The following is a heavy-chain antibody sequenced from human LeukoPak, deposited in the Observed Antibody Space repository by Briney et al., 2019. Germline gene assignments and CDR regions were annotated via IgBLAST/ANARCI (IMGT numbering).Heavy chain of an antibody. V-gene: IGHV3-48*02. D-gene: IGHD3-22*01. CDR2: ISSSSSTI. Sequence: GGSLRLSCAASGFTFSSYSMNWVRQAPGKGLEWVSYISSSSSTIYYADSVKGRFTISRDNAKNSLYLQMNSLRDEDTAVYYCAREPTHYYDSSGYYYDAFDIWGQGTLVTVSS. CDR1: GFTFSSYS. J-gene: IGHJ3*02. CDR3: AREPTHYYDSSGYYYDAFDI.